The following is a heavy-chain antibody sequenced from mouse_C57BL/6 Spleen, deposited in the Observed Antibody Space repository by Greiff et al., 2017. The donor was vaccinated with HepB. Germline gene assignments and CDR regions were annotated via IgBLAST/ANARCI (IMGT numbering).Heavy chain of an antibody. Sequence: QVQLQQSGAELVRPGSSVKLSCKASGYTFTSYWMDWVKQRPGQGLEWIGNIYPSDSETHYNQKFKDKATLTVDKSSSTAYMQLSSLTSEDSAVYYCARESAQVTFAYWGQGTLVTVSA. CDR1: GYTFTSYW. CDR2: IYPSDSET. V-gene: IGHV1-61*01. CDR3: ARESAQVTFAY. J-gene: IGHJ3*01. D-gene: IGHD3-2*02.